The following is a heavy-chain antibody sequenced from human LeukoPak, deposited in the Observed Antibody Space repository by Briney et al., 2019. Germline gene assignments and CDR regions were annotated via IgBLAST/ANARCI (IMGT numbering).Heavy chain of an antibody. J-gene: IGHJ6*03. CDR1: GYTFTGYY. CDR2: INPNSGAT. V-gene: IGHV1-2*02. Sequence: ASVKVSCKASGYTFTGYYIHWVRQAPGQGLEWMGWINPNSGATNYAQKFQGRVTMTRDTSIITAYMELRSLRSDDTAVYYCARITMVRGVSYYYMDVWGKGTTVTISS. D-gene: IGHD3-10*01. CDR3: ARITMVRGVSYYYMDV.